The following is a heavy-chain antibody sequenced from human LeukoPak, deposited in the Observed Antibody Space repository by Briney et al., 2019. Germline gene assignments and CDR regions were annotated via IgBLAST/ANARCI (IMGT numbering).Heavy chain of an antibody. CDR2: ISWNSGNI. J-gene: IGHJ4*02. CDR1: GFTFDDYA. CDR3: AKDPIPGGDGYNPLDY. D-gene: IGHD5-24*01. V-gene: IGHV3-9*01. Sequence: GGSLRLSCAASGFTFDDYAMLWVRQAPGKGLEWVSGISWNSGNIGYADFVKGRFTISRDNAENSLYLQMNSLRAEDTALYYCAKDPIPGGDGYNPLDYWGQGTLVTVSS.